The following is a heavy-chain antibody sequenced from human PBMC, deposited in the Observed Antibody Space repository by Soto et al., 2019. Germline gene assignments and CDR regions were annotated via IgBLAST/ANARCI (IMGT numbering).Heavy chain of an antibody. D-gene: IGHD6-13*01. J-gene: IGHJ5*02. CDR1: GFTFDNYA. CDR2: ISWNSGTK. Sequence: EVQLVESGGDVVQSGRSLRLSCVVSGFTFDNYAMHWVRHAPGKGLEWVSGISWNSGTKEYADSVKGRFTISRDNAKNSLHLHMSTLGAEDSAFYYCAKDTRPSLYTSSWFDHWGQGALVTVSS. V-gene: IGHV3-9*01. CDR3: AKDTRPSLYTSSWFDH.